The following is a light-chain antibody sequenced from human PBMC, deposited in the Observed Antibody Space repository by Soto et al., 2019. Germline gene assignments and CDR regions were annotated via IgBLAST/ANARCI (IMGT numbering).Light chain of an antibody. J-gene: IGKJ4*01. CDR1: QSVSSSY. Sequence: EIVLTQSPGTLSLSPGERATLSCRASQSVSSSYLAWYQQKPGQAPRLLIYGASGRATGIPGRFSGTGSGTDFTLTINRLEPEDFAVYYCQQYDSSPPFALTFGGGTKVDIK. CDR3: QQYDSSPPFALT. CDR2: GAS. V-gene: IGKV3-20*01.